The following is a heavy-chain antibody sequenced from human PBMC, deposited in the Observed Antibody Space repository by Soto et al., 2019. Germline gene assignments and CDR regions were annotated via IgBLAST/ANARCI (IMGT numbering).Heavy chain of an antibody. V-gene: IGHV1-69*08. D-gene: IGHD4-17*01. Sequence: QGQLVQSGAEVKKPGSSVKVSCKASGGTFSSHTFSWVRQAPGQGLEWMGRIIPALGTATYAQKFQGRVTITADESATTVYMELNSLRSEDTAVYYCARPDFGDCWYFDLWGRGTLVTVSS. J-gene: IGHJ2*01. CDR1: GGTFSSHT. CDR3: ARPDFGDCWYFDL. CDR2: IIPALGTA.